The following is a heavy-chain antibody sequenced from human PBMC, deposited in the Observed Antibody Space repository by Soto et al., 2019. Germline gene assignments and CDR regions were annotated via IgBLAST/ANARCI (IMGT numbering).Heavy chain of an antibody. J-gene: IGHJ4*02. Sequence: SVKVSCKASGGTFSSYAISWVRQAPGQGLEWMGGIIPIFGTANYARKFQGRVTITADESTSTAYMELSSLRSEDTAVYYCARGKNWNYPYYFDYWGQGTLVTVSS. CDR1: GGTFSSYA. CDR3: ARGKNWNYPYYFDY. D-gene: IGHD1-7*01. V-gene: IGHV1-69*13. CDR2: IIPIFGTA.